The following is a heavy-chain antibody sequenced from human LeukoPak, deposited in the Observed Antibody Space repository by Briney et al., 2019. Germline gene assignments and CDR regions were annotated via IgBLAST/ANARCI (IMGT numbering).Heavy chain of an antibody. J-gene: IGHJ3*02. D-gene: IGHD2-2*02. Sequence: PSETLSLTCTVSGGSISSYYWSWIRQPPGKGLEWIAEINHSGSTNYNPSLKSRVTISVDTSKNQFSLKLSSVTAADTAVYYCARSCSSTSCYRRLVAFDIWGQGTMVTVSS. V-gene: IGHV4-34*01. CDR3: ARSCSSTSCYRRLVAFDI. CDR1: GGSISSYY. CDR2: INHSGST.